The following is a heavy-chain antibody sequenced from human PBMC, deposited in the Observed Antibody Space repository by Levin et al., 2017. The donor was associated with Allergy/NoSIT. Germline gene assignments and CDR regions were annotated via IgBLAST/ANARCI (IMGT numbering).Heavy chain of an antibody. Sequence: GESLKISCGASGFTFSSHTMSWVRQAPGKGLEWVSSILPTGGTTYYADSVKGRFTISRDNSKNTLYLQMNSLRVDDTAVYYCAKDWGYGSGTYYDCWGQGTLVTVSS. V-gene: IGHV3-23*01. CDR2: ILPTGGTT. CDR3: AKDWGYGSGTYYDC. CDR1: GFTFSSHT. D-gene: IGHD3-10*01. J-gene: IGHJ4*02.